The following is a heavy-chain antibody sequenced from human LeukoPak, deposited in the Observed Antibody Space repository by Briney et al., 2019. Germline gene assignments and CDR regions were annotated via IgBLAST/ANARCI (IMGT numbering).Heavy chain of an antibody. J-gene: IGHJ1*01. V-gene: IGHV3-74*01. CDR1: GFTFSNYW. Sequence: GGSLRLSCAAAGFTFSNYWMHWVRQAPGKGLVWVSCSKSDGRTNYADSVKGRFTISRDNAKNTLSLQMNSLRAEDTGVYYCARAPAEIGGYYPEYVRHWGQGTLVTVSS. CDR2: SKSDGRT. D-gene: IGHD3-22*01. CDR3: ARAPAEIGGYYPEYVRH.